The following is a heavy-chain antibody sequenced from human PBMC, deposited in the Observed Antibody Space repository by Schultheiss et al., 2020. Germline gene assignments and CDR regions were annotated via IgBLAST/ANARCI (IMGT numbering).Heavy chain of an antibody. V-gene: IGHV4-34*01. Sequence: SETLSLTCAVYGESFNGYYWSWIRQPPGKGLEWIGDIKDSGSTSYNASLKSRLTILLDTSKNQFSLQLSSVTVADTAVYYCARVGYTNDDAWGPGTVVTVSS. J-gene: IGHJ4*02. D-gene: IGHD5-18*01. CDR3: ARVGYTNDDA. CDR2: IKDSGST. CDR1: GESFNGYY.